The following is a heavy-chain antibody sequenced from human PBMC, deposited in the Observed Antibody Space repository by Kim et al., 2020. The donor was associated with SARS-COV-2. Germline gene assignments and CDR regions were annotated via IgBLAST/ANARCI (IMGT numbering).Heavy chain of an antibody. D-gene: IGHD6-13*01. CDR2: INLSGIT. V-gene: IGHV4-34*01. Sequence: SETLSLTCAVYGGSFSGYYWNWIRQPPGKGLEWIGDINLSGITNYNPSLKSRVTLSVDTAKKQFSLELRSVTAADTAVYYCARGGSSDWYRARGGLDYCGQGTLVTVSS. CDR1: GGSFSGYY. CDR3: ARGGSSDWYRARGGLDY. J-gene: IGHJ4*02.